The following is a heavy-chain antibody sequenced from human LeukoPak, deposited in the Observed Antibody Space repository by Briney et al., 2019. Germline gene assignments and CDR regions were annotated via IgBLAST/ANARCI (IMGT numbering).Heavy chain of an antibody. J-gene: IGHJ3*02. Sequence: GASVKVSCKASGYTFTGYYMHWVRQAPGQGLEWMGWINPNSGGTNYAQKLQGRVTMTRDTSISTAYMELSRLRSDDTAVYYCAGAFGELPLDAFDIWGQGTMVTVSS. CDR1: GYTFTGYY. D-gene: IGHD3-10*01. CDR3: AGAFGELPLDAFDI. V-gene: IGHV1-2*02. CDR2: INPNSGGT.